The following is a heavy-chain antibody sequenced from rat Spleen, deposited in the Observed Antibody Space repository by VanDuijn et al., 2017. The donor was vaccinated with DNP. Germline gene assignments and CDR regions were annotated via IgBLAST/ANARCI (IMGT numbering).Heavy chain of an antibody. CDR1: GFTFSNYY. J-gene: IGHJ4*01. CDR2: ISRSGGST. V-gene: IGHV5-25*01. CDR3: ARHERVHYYDGYYHVGVMDA. D-gene: IGHD1-12*03. Sequence: EVQLVESGGGLVQPGRSLQLSCAASGFTFSNYYMAWVRQAPTKGLEWVASISRSGGSTAYRDSVKGRFTISRDSAESTVYLQMDSLRSEDTATYYCARHERVHYYDGYYHVGVMDAWGQGASVTVSS.